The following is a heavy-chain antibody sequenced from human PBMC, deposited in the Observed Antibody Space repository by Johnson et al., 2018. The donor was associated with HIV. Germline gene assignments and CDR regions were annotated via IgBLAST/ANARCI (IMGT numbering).Heavy chain of an antibody. Sequence: VQLVESGGGLVQPGRSLRLSCAASGFTFDDYAMHWVRQAPGKGLEWVSGISWNSGSIGYADSVKGRFPISRDNAKNSLYLQMNSLRAEDTGVYYCAKVGGTTILRDAFDIWGQGTMVIVSS. CDR3: AKVGGTTILRDAFDI. CDR2: ISWNSGSI. CDR1: GFTFDDYA. V-gene: IGHV3-9*01. J-gene: IGHJ3*02. D-gene: IGHD1-1*01.